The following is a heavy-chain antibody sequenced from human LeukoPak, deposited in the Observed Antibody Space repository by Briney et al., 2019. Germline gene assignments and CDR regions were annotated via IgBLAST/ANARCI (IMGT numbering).Heavy chain of an antibody. Sequence: GGSLRLSCAASGFTFSSYEMNWVRQAPGKGLEWVSYISSSGSTIYYADSVKGRFTISRDNAKNSLYLQMNSLRAEDTAVYYCARSITMVRGVTDPGAAFDIWGQGTMVTVSS. CDR1: GFTFSSYE. J-gene: IGHJ3*02. CDR3: ARSITMVRGVTDPGAAFDI. D-gene: IGHD3-10*01. V-gene: IGHV3-48*03. CDR2: ISSSGSTI.